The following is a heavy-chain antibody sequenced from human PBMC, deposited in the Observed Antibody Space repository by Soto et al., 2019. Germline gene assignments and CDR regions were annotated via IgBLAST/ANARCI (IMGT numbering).Heavy chain of an antibody. J-gene: IGHJ6*03. CDR3: ARREVGGSWPHYYYYYYMDV. Sequence: ASVKVSCKASGYTFTSYGISWVRQAPGQGLEWMGWISAYNGNTNYAQKLQGRVTMTTDTSTSTAYMELRSLRSDDTAVYYCARREVGGSWPHYYYYYYMDVWGKGTTVTVSS. V-gene: IGHV1-18*01. D-gene: IGHD6-13*01. CDR1: GYTFTSYG. CDR2: ISAYNGNT.